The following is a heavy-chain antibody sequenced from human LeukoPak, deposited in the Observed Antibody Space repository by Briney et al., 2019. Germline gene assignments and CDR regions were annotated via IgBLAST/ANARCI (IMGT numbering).Heavy chain of an antibody. V-gene: IGHV4-4*07. CDR2: IYTSGIT. J-gene: IGHJ4*02. Sequence: SETLSLTCTVSGGSISSYYWSWIRQPAGKGLEWIGRIYTSGITNYNPSLMSRVTMSVDTSKNQFPLKLTSVTAADTAVYYCARANSYDSSGHYYEFGYWGQGTLVTVSS. CDR3: ARANSYDSSGHYYEFGY. CDR1: GGSISSYY. D-gene: IGHD3-22*01.